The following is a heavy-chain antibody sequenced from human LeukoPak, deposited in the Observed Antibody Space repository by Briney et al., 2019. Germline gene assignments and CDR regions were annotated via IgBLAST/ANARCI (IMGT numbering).Heavy chain of an antibody. V-gene: IGHV3-21*01. CDR3: AKGDRDDSSGYYYFDY. CDR1: GFTFSSYS. Sequence: GGSLRLSCAASGFTFSSYSMNWVRQSPGKALEWVSFISTSSSYIHNADSVKGRFTISRHNAENSLYLQMNSLRAEDTAVYYCAKGDRDDSSGYYYFDYWGQGTLVTVSS. J-gene: IGHJ4*02. CDR2: ISTSSSYI. D-gene: IGHD3-22*01.